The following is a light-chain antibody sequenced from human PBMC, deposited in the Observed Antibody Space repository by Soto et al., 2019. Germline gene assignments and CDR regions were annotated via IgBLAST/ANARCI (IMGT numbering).Light chain of an antibody. CDR2: DVN. CDR1: SSDVGGAYNY. V-gene: IGLV2-14*03. J-gene: IGLJ2*01. Sequence: QSALTQPASVSGSPGQSITISCTGTSSDVGGAYNYVSWYQHHPGKAPKLIISDVNNRPSGVSDRFSGSKSGNTASLTISGLPAEDEADYYCSAYSTGSTPVLFGGGTKLTVL. CDR3: SAYSTGSTPVL.